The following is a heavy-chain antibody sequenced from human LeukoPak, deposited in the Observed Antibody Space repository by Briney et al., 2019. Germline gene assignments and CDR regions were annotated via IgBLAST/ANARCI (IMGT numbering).Heavy chain of an antibody. J-gene: IGHJ4*02. CDR3: AREIDSSSWLDY. Sequence: NPSETLSLTCTVSGGSISSYYWSWIRQPPGKGLEWIGYIYYSGSTNYNPSLKSRVTISVDTSKNQFSLKLSSVTAADTAVYYCAREIDSSSWLDYWGQGTLVTVSS. CDR1: GGSISSYY. CDR2: IYYSGST. V-gene: IGHV4-59*01. D-gene: IGHD6-13*01.